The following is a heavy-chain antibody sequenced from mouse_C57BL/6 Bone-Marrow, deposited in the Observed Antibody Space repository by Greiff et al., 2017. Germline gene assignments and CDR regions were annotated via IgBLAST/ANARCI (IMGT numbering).Heavy chain of an antibody. CDR1: GYTFTDYE. CDR2: IDPETGGT. CDR3: TRSGSNSHFDY. V-gene: IGHV1-15*01. J-gene: IGHJ2*01. D-gene: IGHD3-1*01. Sequence: QVQLQQPGAELVRPGASVTLSCKASGYTFTDYEMHWVKQTPVHGLEWIGAIDPETGGTAYNQKFKGKAILTAEKSSSTAYMDLRSLTSEDSAVYYCTRSGSNSHFDYWGHGTTLTVSS.